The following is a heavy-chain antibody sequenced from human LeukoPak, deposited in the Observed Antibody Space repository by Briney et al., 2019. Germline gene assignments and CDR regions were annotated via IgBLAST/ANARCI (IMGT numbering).Heavy chain of an antibody. CDR2: IIPIFGTA. V-gene: IGHV1-69*05. D-gene: IGHD2-2*01. CDR3: ARGMGCSSTSCLSYYYYYGMDV. CDR1: GGTFSSYA. J-gene: IGHJ6*02. Sequence: SVKVSCKASGGTFSSYAISWVRQAPGQGLEWMGGIIPIFGTANYAQKFQGRVTMARNTSISTAYMELSSLRSEDTAVYYCARGMGCSSTSCLSYYYYYGMDVWGQGTTVTVSS.